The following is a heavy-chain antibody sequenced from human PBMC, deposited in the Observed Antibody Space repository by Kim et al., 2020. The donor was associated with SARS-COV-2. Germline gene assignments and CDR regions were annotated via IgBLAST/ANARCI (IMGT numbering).Heavy chain of an antibody. CDR2: ISYDGSNK. Sequence: GGSLRLSCAASGFTFSSYAMHWVRQAPGKGLEWVAVISYDGSNKYYADSVKGRFTISRDNSKNTLYLQMNSLRAEDTAVYYCARDQGDYVLQHWGQGTLVTVSS. CDR3: ARDQGDYVLQH. CDR1: GFTFSSYA. J-gene: IGHJ1*01. D-gene: IGHD4-17*01. V-gene: IGHV3-30-3*01.